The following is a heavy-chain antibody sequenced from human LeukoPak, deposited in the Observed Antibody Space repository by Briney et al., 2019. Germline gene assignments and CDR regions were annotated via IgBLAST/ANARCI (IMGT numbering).Heavy chain of an antibody. CDR2: ISTSSRST. V-gene: IGHV3-48*01. J-gene: IGHJ4*02. CDR3: ARSAVRGVACDY. D-gene: IGHD3-10*01. CDR1: GFTFSGFS. Sequence: GGSLGLSCTASGFTFSGFSMHWVRQAPGKGLEWLSYISTSSRSTYYADSVKGRFTISRDNAKNTLFLDMHSLRPGDSAVYYCARSAVRGVACDYWGQGTLLTVSS.